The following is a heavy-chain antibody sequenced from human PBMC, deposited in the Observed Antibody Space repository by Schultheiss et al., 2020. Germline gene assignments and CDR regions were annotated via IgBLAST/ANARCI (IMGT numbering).Heavy chain of an antibody. CDR1: GASISGYY. V-gene: IGHV4-34*01. Sequence: SETLSLTCTVSGASISGYYWSWIRQPPGKGLEWIGEINYSGTTTYNPSLRSRVAISVDTSKNQFSLRLSSVTAADTAVYYCARGRLGAVSYWGQGTLVTGSS. CDR2: INYSGTT. J-gene: IGHJ4*02. D-gene: IGHD2/OR15-2a*01. CDR3: ARGRLGAVSY.